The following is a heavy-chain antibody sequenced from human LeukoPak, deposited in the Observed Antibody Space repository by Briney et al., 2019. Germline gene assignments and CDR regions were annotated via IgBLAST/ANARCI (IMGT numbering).Heavy chain of an antibody. D-gene: IGHD3-10*01. CDR3: ARSGRGVDSFYIYMDV. J-gene: IGHJ6*03. CDR1: GFTFKNYR. Sequence: GGSLRLSCAASGFTFKNYRMNWVRQAPGKGLEWVSSISSSGSDAYYADSLEGRFTISRDNAKNSLYLQMNSLRAEDTAVYYCARSGRGVDSFYIYMDVWGKGTTVTVSS. V-gene: IGHV3-21*01. CDR2: ISSSGSDA.